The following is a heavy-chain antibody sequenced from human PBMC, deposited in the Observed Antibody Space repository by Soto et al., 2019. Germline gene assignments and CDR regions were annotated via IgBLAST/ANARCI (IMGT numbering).Heavy chain of an antibody. Sequence: GGSLRLSCAASGFTVISHKMTWVRQAPGKGLEWVSFIYSGGSTYYGDSVKGRFTISRDNSKNTVYLEMNGLRAEDTAVYYCARGGQVRGGLAVGGQGTTVTGSS. CDR1: GFTVISHK. V-gene: IGHV3-53*01. J-gene: IGHJ6*02. CDR2: IYSGGST. D-gene: IGHD2-15*01. CDR3: ARGGQVRGGLAV.